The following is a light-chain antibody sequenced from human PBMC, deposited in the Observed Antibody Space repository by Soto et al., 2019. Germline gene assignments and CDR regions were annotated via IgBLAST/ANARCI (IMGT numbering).Light chain of an antibody. CDR3: QKYNRAPLT. CDR1: QGIAPY. Sequence: DVQMTQSPSSLFAFVGDRVTITCRASQGIAPYLAWFQQKPGKVPKLLIYATSTLQSGVPSRFSGSGSGTDFTLTISSLQPEDVATYYCQKYNRAPLTFGGGTKVDIK. J-gene: IGKJ4*01. CDR2: ATS. V-gene: IGKV1-27*01.